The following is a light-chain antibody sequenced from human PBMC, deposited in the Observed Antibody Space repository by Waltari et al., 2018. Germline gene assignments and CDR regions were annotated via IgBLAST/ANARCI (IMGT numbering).Light chain of an antibody. V-gene: IGKV1-5*01. CDR1: HRISTW. Sequence: DIQMTQSPSTLSASVGDRVPITCRASHRISTWLAWYQQKPGKAPKLLIYDASSLERGVPSRFSGSASGTEFTLTISSLQPDDFATYYCQQYDTYWTFGQGTKVELK. J-gene: IGKJ1*01. CDR3: QQYDTYWT. CDR2: DAS.